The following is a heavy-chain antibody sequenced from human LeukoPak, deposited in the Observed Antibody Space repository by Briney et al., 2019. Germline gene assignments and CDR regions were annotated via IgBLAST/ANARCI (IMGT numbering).Heavy chain of an antibody. CDR3: ARDRRYCSEGVCYHYYYMDV. V-gene: IGHV1-69*06. J-gene: IGHJ6*03. CDR2: IIPIFGTA. D-gene: IGHD2-8*01. CDR1: GDTFSNYA. Sequence: SVKVSCKASGDTFSNYAISWVRQAPGQGLEWMGRIIPIFGTANYAQKFQDRVTIIADKATSTAYMELSSLRSEDTAVYYCARDRRYCSEGVCYHYYYMDVWGKGTTVTVSS.